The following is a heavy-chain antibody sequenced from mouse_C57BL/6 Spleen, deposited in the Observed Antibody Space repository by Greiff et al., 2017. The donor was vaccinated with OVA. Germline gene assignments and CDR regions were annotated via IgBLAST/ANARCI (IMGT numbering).Heavy chain of an antibody. Sequence: VQLQQPGAELVRPGSSVKLSCKASGYTFTSYWMHWVKQRPIQGLEWIGNIDPSGGDTHYNQKFKDKATLTVDKSSSTAYMQLSSQTSGVSAVYYCARDPYGYYRGCAMDYWGQGTSVTVSS. V-gene: IGHV1-52*01. CDR1: GYTFTSYW. D-gene: IGHD2-3*01. J-gene: IGHJ4*01. CDR3: ARDPYGYYRGCAMDY. CDR2: IDPSGGDT.